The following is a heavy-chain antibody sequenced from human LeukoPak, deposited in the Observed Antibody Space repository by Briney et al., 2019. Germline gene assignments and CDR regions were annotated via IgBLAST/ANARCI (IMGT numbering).Heavy chain of an antibody. D-gene: IGHD5-18*01. V-gene: IGHV3-7*03. Sequence: GGSLRLSCAASGFTFRSYWMSWVRQAPGKGLEWVVNIKEDGSEKYYVDSVKGRFTISRDGAKNSLYLQMNSLRVEDTAVYYCARDHNYGSDYWGQGTLVIVSS. CDR2: IKEDGSEK. CDR1: GFTFRSYW. CDR3: ARDHNYGSDY. J-gene: IGHJ4*02.